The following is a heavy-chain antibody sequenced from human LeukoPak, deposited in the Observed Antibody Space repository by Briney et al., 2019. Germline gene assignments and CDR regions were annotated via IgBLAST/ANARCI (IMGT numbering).Heavy chain of an antibody. Sequence: PSETLSLTCADYGGSFSGYYWSWLRQSPGKGLEWSGEINHSGSTNYNPSLKSRVTISVDTSKNQFSLKLSSVTAADTAVYYCARGPTRPYYYDRLQVHAFDIWGQGTMVTVSS. D-gene: IGHD3-22*01. CDR3: ARGPTRPYYYDRLQVHAFDI. CDR1: GGSFSGYY. V-gene: IGHV4-34*01. CDR2: INHSGST. J-gene: IGHJ3*02.